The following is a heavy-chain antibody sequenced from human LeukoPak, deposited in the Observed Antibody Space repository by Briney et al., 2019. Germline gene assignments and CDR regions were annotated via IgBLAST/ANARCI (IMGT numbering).Heavy chain of an antibody. D-gene: IGHD2-2*01. CDR3: AKGKDIVVVPAAMPTWFDP. CDR1: GGTFSSYA. CDR2: IIPIFGTA. J-gene: IGHJ5*02. Sequence: SVKVSSKASGGTFSSYAISWVRPAPGQGLEWMGGIIPIFGTANYAQKFQGRVTITTDESTSTAYMERSSLRSEDTAVYYCAKGKDIVVVPAAMPTWFDPWGQGTLVTVSS. V-gene: IGHV1-69*05.